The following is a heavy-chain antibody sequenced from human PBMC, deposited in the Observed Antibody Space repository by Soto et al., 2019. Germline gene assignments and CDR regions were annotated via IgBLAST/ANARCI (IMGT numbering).Heavy chain of an antibody. CDR3: ATLSSTSCYEEGRCFDY. V-gene: IGHV3-23*01. CDR1: GFTFSSYA. CDR2: ISGSGGST. J-gene: IGHJ4*02. Sequence: GGSLRLSCAASGFTFSSYAMSWVRQAPGKGLEWVSAISGSGGSTYYADSVKGRFTISRDNSKNTLYLQMNSLRAEDTAVYYCATLSSTSCYEEGRCFDYWGQGTLVTVSS. D-gene: IGHD2-2*01.